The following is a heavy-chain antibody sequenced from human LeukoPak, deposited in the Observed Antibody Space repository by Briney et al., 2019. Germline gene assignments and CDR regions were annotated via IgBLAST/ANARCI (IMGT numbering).Heavy chain of an antibody. CDR3: ARAGYSYGYFSWFDP. D-gene: IGHD5-18*01. J-gene: IGHJ5*02. V-gene: IGHV3-7*01. CDR2: IKQDGSEK. Sequence: GGSLRLSCAASGFTFSNAWMSWVRQAPGKGLEWVANIKQDGSEKYYVDSVKGRFTISRDNAKSSLDLQMNSLRAEGTAVYYCARAGYSYGYFSWFDPWGQGTLVTVSS. CDR1: GFTFSNAW.